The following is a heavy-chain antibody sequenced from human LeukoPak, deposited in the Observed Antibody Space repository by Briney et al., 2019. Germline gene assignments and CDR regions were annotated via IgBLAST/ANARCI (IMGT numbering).Heavy chain of an antibody. V-gene: IGHV1-2*02. D-gene: IGHD3-22*01. J-gene: IGHJ4*02. CDR1: GYTFTGYY. Sequence: VASVKVSCKASGYTFTGYYMHWVRQAPGQGLEWMGWINPNSGGTNYAQKFQGRVTMTRDTSISTAYMELSRLRSDDTAVYYCARFDALYYDSSGYYEDYWGQGTLVTVSS. CDR3: ARFDALYYDSSGYYEDY. CDR2: INPNSGGT.